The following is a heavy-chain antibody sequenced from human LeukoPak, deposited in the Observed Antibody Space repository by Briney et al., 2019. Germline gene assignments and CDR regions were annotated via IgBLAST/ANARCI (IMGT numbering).Heavy chain of an antibody. CDR1: GFTFSSHG. J-gene: IGHJ6*03. V-gene: IGHV3-30*03. Sequence: GSLRLSCAASGFTFSSHGIHWVRQAPGKGLEWVAVISYDGSDKYYADSVKGRFTISRDNAKNSLYLQMNSLRAEDTAVYYCAREHSGYDFPGRDYYYMDVWGKGTTVTVSS. D-gene: IGHD5-12*01. CDR2: ISYDGSDK. CDR3: AREHSGYDFPGRDYYYMDV.